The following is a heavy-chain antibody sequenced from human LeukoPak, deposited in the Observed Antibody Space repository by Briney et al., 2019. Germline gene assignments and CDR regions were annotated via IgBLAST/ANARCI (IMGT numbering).Heavy chain of an antibody. J-gene: IGHJ5*02. D-gene: IGHD6-6*01. Sequence: PGGSLRLSCAASGFTFTKYWMSWVRQAPGEGLEWVANINQVGTEKYYVDSVKGRFTISRDNAKNSLYLQMNSLRAEDTAVYYRARDDSVASRPRWFDPWGQGTLVTVSS. V-gene: IGHV3-7*01. CDR2: INQVGTEK. CDR3: ARDDSVASRPRWFDP. CDR1: GFTFTKYW.